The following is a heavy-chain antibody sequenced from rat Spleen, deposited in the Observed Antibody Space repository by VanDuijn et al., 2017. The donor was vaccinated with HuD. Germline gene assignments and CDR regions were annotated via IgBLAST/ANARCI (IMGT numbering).Heavy chain of an antibody. Sequence: EVQLVETWGGLVQPGKSLKLSCVASGFTFSSYWMYWVRQAPGKGLEWVSSISNDGVNTYYPDSVKGRFTISRDNAESIVYLQMNSLKSEDTATYYCAVAGYGYWGQGVMVTVSS. CDR2: ISNDGVNT. V-gene: IGHV5-58*01. CDR1: GFTFSSYW. J-gene: IGHJ2*01. D-gene: IGHD1-7*01. CDR3: AVAGYGY.